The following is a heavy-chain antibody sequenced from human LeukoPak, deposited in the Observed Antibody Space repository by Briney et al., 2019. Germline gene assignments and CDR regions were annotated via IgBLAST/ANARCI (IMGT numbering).Heavy chain of an antibody. D-gene: IGHD3-22*01. Sequence: GGSLRLSCAASGFTFSSYSMNWVRQAPGKGLAWVPYIDSSSSTIYYADSVKGRFTISRDNAKNSLYLQMNSLRAEDTAVYYCARALQTYYYDSSGYLNRFDPWGQGTLVTVSS. J-gene: IGHJ5*02. CDR2: IDSSSSTI. CDR1: GFTFSSYS. CDR3: ARALQTYYYDSSGYLNRFDP. V-gene: IGHV3-48*01.